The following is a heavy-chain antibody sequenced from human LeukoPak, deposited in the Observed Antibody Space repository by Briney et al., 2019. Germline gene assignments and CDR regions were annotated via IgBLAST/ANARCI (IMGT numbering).Heavy chain of an antibody. CDR2: IIPIFGTA. J-gene: IGHJ3*02. CDR3: ARAQEMATIRAFDI. Sequence: GASVKVSCKASGGTFSSYAISWVRQAPGQGLEWMGGIIPIFGTANYAQKFQGRVTITADESTSTAYMELSSLRSEDTAVYYCARAQEMATIRAFDIWGQGTMVTVSS. CDR1: GGTFSSYA. D-gene: IGHD5-24*01. V-gene: IGHV1-69*01.